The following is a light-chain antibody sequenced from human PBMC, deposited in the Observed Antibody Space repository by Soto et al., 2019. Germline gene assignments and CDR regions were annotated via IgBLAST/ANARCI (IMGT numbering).Light chain of an antibody. Sequence: DIQMTQSPSTLSASVGDRVTITCRASQSISNSLAWYQQKPGKAPNLLIYKASSLQSGVPSRFSGSGSGTEFTLTISSLQPDDVATYYCRQYISYPVTFGEGTKVEMK. CDR1: QSISNS. V-gene: IGKV1-5*03. CDR2: KAS. J-gene: IGKJ4*01. CDR3: RQYISYPVT.